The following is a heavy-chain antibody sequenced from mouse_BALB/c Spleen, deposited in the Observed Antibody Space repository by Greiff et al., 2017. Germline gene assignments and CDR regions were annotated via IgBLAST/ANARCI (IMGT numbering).Heavy chain of an antibody. J-gene: IGHJ4*01. CDR2: ISSGSSTI. CDR3: ARKYYGYAMDY. V-gene: IGHV5-17*02. D-gene: IGHD1-1*01. CDR1: GFTFSSFG. Sequence: EVQLQESGGGLVQPGGSRKLSCAASGFTFSSFGMHWVRQAPEKGLEWVAYISSGSSTIYYADTVKGRFTISRDNPKNTLFLQMTSLRSEDTAMYYCARKYYGYAMDYWGQGTSVTVSS.